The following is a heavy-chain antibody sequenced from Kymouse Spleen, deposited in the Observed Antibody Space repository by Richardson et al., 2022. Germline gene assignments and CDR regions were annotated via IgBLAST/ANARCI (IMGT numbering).Heavy chain of an antibody. CDR1: GFTFSNAW. D-gene: IGHD1-7*01. V-gene: IGHV3-15*01. CDR2: IKSKTDGGTT. J-gene: IGHJ4*02. Sequence: EVQLVESGGGLVKPGGSLRLSCAASGFTFSNAWMSWVRQAPGKGLEWVGRIKSKTDGGTTDYAAPVKGRFTISRDDSKNTLYLQMNSLKTEDTAVYYCTTLRYNWNYENFDYWGQGTLVTVSS. CDR3: TTLRYNWNYENFDY.